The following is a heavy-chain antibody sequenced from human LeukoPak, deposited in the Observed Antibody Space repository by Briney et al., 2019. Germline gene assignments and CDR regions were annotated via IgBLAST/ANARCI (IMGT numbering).Heavy chain of an antibody. D-gene: IGHD5-24*01. V-gene: IGHV1-18*01. J-gene: IGHJ4*02. CDR1: GYTFTKYG. CDR2: ISTYNGNT. CDR3: ARGSIETDY. Sequence: ASVKVSCKASGYTFTKYGITWVRQAPGQGLEWMGWISTYNGNTNYAQKLQGRVTMTTDTSTSTAYMELRSLISDDAAVYYCARGSIETDYWGQGTLVTVSS.